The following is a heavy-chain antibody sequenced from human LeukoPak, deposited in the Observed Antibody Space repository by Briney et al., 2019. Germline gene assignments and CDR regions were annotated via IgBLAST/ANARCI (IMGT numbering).Heavy chain of an antibody. Sequence: PGGSLRLSCAASGFTFSSYEMNWVRQAQGKGLEWVSYISSSGSTIYYADSVKGRFTISRDNAKNSLYLQMNSLRAEDTAVYYCARWNDYGETFDYWGQGTLVTVSS. CDR2: ISSSGSTI. CDR1: GFTFSSYE. D-gene: IGHD4-17*01. CDR3: ARWNDYGETFDY. J-gene: IGHJ4*02. V-gene: IGHV3-48*03.